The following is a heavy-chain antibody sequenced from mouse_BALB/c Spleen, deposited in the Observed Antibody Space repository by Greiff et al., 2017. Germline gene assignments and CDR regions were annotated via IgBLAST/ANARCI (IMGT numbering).Heavy chain of an antibody. CDR1: GFTFSSFG. D-gene: IGHD2-14*01. V-gene: IGHV5-17*02. Sequence: EVNLVESGGGLVQPGGSRKLSCAASGFTFSSFGMHWVRQAPEKGLEWVAYISSGSSTIYYADTVKGRFTISRDNPKNTLFLQMTSLRSEDTAMYYCARDRYYRSYAIDYWGQGTSVTVSS. CDR3: ARDRYYRSYAIDY. CDR2: ISSGSSTI. J-gene: IGHJ4*01.